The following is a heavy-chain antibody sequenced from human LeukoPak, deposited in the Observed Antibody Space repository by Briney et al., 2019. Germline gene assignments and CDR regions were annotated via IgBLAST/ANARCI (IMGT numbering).Heavy chain of an antibody. CDR2: IYYSGSA. Sequence: KPSETLSLTCTVSGGSVSSGSYYWSWIRQPPGKGLEWIGYIYYSGSANYNPSLKSRVTISVDTSKNQFSLKLSSLTAADTAVYYCARDLRSGHIPWGQGTLVTVSS. CDR1: GGSVSSGSYY. CDR3: ARDLRSGHIP. D-gene: IGHD3-3*01. J-gene: IGHJ5*02. V-gene: IGHV4-61*01.